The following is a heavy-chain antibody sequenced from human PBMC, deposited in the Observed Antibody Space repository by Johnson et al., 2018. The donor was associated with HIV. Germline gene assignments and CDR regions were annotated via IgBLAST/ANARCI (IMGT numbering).Heavy chain of an antibody. J-gene: IGHJ3*02. V-gene: IGHV3-20*04. CDR2: INWNGGST. CDR1: GFTFDDYG. CDR3: ARVSRLGDITMLSDAFDI. Sequence: VQLVESGGGVVRPGGSLRLSCAASGFTFDDYGISWVRQAPGKGLEWVSGINWNGGSTGYADSVKGRFTISRDNAKKSLYLQMNSLRAEDTALFYCARVSRLGDITMLSDAFDIWGQGTMVTVSS. D-gene: IGHD3-10*01.